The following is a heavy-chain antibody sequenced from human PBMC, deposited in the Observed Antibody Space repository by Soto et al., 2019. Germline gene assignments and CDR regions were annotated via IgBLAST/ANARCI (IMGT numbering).Heavy chain of an antibody. Sequence: QLQLQESGPGLVKPSDTLSLTCTVSGGSISSSSYYWGWIRQPPGKGLEWIGSIFYSGSTYYNPSLKSLISISVDTSKNQFSLKLSSVTAADTAVYYCARHLTYCSAGSCYSDFPYYGMDVWGQGTPVTVSS. V-gene: IGHV4-39*01. CDR3: ARHLTYCSAGSCYSDFPYYGMDV. CDR2: IFYSGST. D-gene: IGHD2-15*01. CDR1: GGSISSSSYY. J-gene: IGHJ6*02.